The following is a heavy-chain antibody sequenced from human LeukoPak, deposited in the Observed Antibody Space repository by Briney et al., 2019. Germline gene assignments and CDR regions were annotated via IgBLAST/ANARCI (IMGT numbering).Heavy chain of an antibody. CDR1: GFTFTDYY. CDR3: ARDYNC. Sequence: GGSLRLSCSASGFTFTDYYMSWIRQAPGKGLEWVSYISPSGTVIYYGDSVKGRFTISRDNAKKSLYLRMNSLRAEDTAVYYCARDYNCWGQRTLVTVSS. CDR2: ISPSGTVI. J-gene: IGHJ4*02. D-gene: IGHD3-10*01. V-gene: IGHV3-11*01.